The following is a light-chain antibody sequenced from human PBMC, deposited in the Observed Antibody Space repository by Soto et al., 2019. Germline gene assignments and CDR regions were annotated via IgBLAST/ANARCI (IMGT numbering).Light chain of an antibody. CDR3: AAWDDSLKVVV. CDR2: SND. V-gene: IGLV1-44*01. CDR1: RPNIGSNT. Sequence: QSVLTQPPSASGTPGQRVTMSCSGSRPNIGSNTVNWYQQLAGTAPKVLIYSNDQRPSGVPDRFSGSKSGTSASLAISGLQSEDEADYYCAAWDDSLKVVVFGGGTNLTVL. J-gene: IGLJ2*01.